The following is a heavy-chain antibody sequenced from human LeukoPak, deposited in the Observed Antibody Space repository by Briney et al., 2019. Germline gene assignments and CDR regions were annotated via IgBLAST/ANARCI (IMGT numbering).Heavy chain of an antibody. CDR1: GFTFRRYG. CDR3: ARDHWASSHQDY. V-gene: IGHV3-23*01. Sequence: PGGSLRLSCAASGFTFRRYGMSWVRQAPGKGLEWVSSISGSGGSTFYGDSVKGRFTISRDNAKNSLYLQMNSLRAEDTAVYYCARDHWASSHQDYWGQGTLVTVSS. CDR2: ISGSGGST. J-gene: IGHJ4*02. D-gene: IGHD3-16*01.